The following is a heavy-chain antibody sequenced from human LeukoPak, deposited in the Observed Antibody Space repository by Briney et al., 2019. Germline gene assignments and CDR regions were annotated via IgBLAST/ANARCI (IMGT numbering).Heavy chain of an antibody. D-gene: IGHD3-10*01. CDR2: IYYSGST. CDR3: ARVVEVRGVPFYRYFDL. CDR1: GGSISNGDSY. J-gene: IGHJ2*01. V-gene: IGHV4-30-4*01. Sequence: SQTLSLTCTVSGGSISNGDSYWSWIRQPPGKGLEWIGYIYYSGSTYHNSSLNSRLIISVDTSKNEFSLKLSSVTAADTAVYYCARVVEVRGVPFYRYFDLWGRGTLVVVSS.